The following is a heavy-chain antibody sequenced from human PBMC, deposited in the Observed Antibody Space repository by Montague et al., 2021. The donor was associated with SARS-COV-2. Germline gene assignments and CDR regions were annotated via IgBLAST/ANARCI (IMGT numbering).Heavy chain of an antibody. CDR3: ASGMFDT. Sequence: SLRLSCAASGFTVSSTYMSCVRQAPGKGLESISVIYISGDTCHADSMKDSFTISRDNTKNTLYLQMHILRSEDTAVDYCASGMFDTWGQGTLVTVSS. CDR2: IYISGDT. V-gene: IGHV3-66*01. J-gene: IGHJ5*01. CDR1: GFTVSSTY.